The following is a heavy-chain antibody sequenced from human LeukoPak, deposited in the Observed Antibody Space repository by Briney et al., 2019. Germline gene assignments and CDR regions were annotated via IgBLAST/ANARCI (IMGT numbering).Heavy chain of an antibody. J-gene: IGHJ4*02. D-gene: IGHD6-13*01. CDR3: AKPAGYSSSWYY. Sequence: GGSLRLSCAASGFTFSSYGMHWVRQAPGKGLEWVAFIRYDGSNKYYADSVKGRFTISRDNSKNTLYLQMNSLRAEDTAVYYCAKPAGYSSSWYYWGQGTLVTVSS. CDR1: GFTFSSYG. V-gene: IGHV3-30*02. CDR2: IRYDGSNK.